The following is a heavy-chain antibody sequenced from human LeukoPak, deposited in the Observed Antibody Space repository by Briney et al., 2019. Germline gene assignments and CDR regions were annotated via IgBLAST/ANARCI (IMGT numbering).Heavy chain of an antibody. V-gene: IGHV1-46*01. CDR2: INPSGGST. CDR3: ARDPGILTGYYREGFDY. CDR1: GGTFSKYT. Sequence: ASVKVSCKASGGTFSKYTISWVRQAPGQGLEWMGIINPSGGSTSYAQKFQGRVTMTRDTSTSTVYMELSSLRSEDTAVYYCARDPGILTGYYREGFDYWGQGTLVTVSS. J-gene: IGHJ4*02. D-gene: IGHD3-9*01.